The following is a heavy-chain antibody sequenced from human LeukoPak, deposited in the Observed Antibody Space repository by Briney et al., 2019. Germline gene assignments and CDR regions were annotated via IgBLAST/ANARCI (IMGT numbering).Heavy chain of an antibody. CDR2: ISGSGDDT. Sequence: GGSLRLSCVVSGFPFSSYAMCWVRQAPGKGLEWVSGISGSGDDTYYAASVKGRFIVSRDTSKNTLYLQMNSLRAEDTAVYYCAKDPLNTLMVSPTFDYWGQGTLVTVSS. D-gene: IGHD5-18*01. J-gene: IGHJ4*02. CDR1: GFPFSSYA. V-gene: IGHV3-23*01. CDR3: AKDPLNTLMVSPTFDY.